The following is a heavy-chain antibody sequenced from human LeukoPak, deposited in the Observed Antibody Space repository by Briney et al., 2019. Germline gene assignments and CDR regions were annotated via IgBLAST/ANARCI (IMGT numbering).Heavy chain of an antibody. Sequence: PSETLSLTCAVSGYSISSGCYWGWIRQPPGKGLEWIGSIYHSGSTYYNPSLKSRVTISVDTSKNQFSLKLSSVTAADTAVYYCARDFPYDFWSGYDRWFDPWGQGTLVTVSS. CDR3: ARDFPYDFWSGYDRWFDP. CDR1: GYSISSGCY. D-gene: IGHD3-3*01. CDR2: IYHSGST. J-gene: IGHJ5*02. V-gene: IGHV4-38-2*02.